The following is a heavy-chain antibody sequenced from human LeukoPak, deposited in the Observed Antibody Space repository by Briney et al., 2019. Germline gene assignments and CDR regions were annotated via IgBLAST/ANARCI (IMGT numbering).Heavy chain of an antibody. Sequence: GGSLRLSCAASGFTFSSYWMSWVRQAPGKGLEWVANIKQDGSEKYYVDSVRGGFTISRDNAKNSLYLQMNSLRAEDTAVYYCAREWYDYGGNSGDAYGYWGQGTLVTVSS. D-gene: IGHD4-23*01. CDR3: AREWYDYGGNSGDAYGY. CDR1: GFTFSSYW. V-gene: IGHV3-7*01. CDR2: IKQDGSEK. J-gene: IGHJ4*02.